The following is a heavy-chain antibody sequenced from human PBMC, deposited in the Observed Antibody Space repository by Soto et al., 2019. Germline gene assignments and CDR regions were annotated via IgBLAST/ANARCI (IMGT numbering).Heavy chain of an antibody. V-gene: IGHV1-2*02. CDR1: GYTFTGYY. CDR3: GRDPYGDYHEKAFDP. J-gene: IGHJ5*02. CDR2: INPNSGGT. Sequence: QVQLVQSGAEVKKPGASVKVSCKASGYTFTGYYMHWVRQAPGQGLEWMGWINPNSGGTNYAQKFQGRVTMTRDTSISTAYMERSRLRYDDTAVYYCGRDPYGDYHEKAFDPWGQGTLVTVSS. D-gene: IGHD4-17*01.